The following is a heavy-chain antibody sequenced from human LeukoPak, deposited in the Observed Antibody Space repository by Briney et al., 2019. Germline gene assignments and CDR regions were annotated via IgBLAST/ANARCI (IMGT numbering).Heavy chain of an antibody. D-gene: IGHD3-10*01. J-gene: IGHJ4*02. CDR2: INSGGGST. Sequence: PGGSLRLSCAASGFTFRTFGMSWVRQAPGKGLEWVSAINSGGGSTYYADSVKGRFTISRDNSKNTLYLQMNSLRAEDTAVYYCAKDRGGYYFDYWGQGTLVTVSS. CDR3: AKDRGGYYFDY. V-gene: IGHV3-23*01. CDR1: GFTFRTFG.